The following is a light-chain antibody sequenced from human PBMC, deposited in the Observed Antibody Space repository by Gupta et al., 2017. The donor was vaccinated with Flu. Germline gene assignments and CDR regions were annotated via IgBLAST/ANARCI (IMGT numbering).Light chain of an antibody. CDR2: AAS. Sequence: DIQMTQSPSSLSASVGDRVTITCRASQDIRTWLAWYQQKPEKAPKSLIYAASNLQSGVPSRFSGGGSGTDFTLTINSLQPEDFATYYCQQYNSFPLTFGGETKVEIK. J-gene: IGKJ4*01. CDR3: QQYNSFPLT. V-gene: IGKV1D-16*01. CDR1: QDIRTW.